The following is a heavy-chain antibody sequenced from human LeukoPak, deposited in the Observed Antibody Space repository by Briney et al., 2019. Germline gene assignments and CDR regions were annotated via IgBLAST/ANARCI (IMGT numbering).Heavy chain of an antibody. V-gene: IGHV4-34*01. CDR2: INHSGST. CDR1: GGPFSGYY. CDR3: ARDLDGYKRQERTYYFDY. D-gene: IGHD5-24*01. J-gene: IGHJ4*02. Sequence: PSETLSLTCAVYGGPFSGYYWSWIRQPPGKGLEWIGEINHSGSTNYNPSLKSRVTISVDTSKNQFSLKLSSVTAADTAVYYCARDLDGYKRQERTYYFDYWGQGTLVTVSS.